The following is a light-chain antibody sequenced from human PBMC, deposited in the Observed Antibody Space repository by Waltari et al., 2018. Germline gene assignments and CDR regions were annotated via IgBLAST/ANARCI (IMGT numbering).Light chain of an antibody. CDR1: SSAVGTYNF. J-gene: IGLJ2*01. Sequence: QSALTQPRSVSGSPGQSVPISCTGTSSAVGTYNFVSWYQQHPGKVPKFMIYDVSKRPAGVPDRFAGSKSGNTASLTISGIQAEDEADYYCCSYAGSYNVLIGGGTKLTVL. V-gene: IGLV2-11*01. CDR2: DVS. CDR3: CSYAGSYNVL.